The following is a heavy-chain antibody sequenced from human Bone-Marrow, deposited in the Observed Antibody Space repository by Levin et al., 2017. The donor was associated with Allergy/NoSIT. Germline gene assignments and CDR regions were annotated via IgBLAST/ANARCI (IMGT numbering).Heavy chain of an antibody. J-gene: IGHJ4*02. CDR2: ISWNSGSI. CDR3: AKDRDPKATWYFDY. CDR1: GFTFDDYA. V-gene: IGHV3-9*01. Sequence: SLKISCAASGFTFDDYAIHWVRQAPGKGLEWVSGISWNSGSIHYADSVKGRITISRDNVKKSLYLQMNSLRAEDTAFYYCAKDRDPKATWYFDYWGQGTLVTVSS.